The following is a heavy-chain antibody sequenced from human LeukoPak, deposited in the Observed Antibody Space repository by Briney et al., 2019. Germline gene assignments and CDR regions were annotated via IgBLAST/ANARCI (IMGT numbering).Heavy chain of an antibody. V-gene: IGHV3-66*04. CDR1: GFTVSSNY. Sequence: GGSLRLSCAASGFTVSSNYMSWVRQAPGKGLEWVSLINSGGSTYYADSVKGRFTISRDNSKNTLYLQMNSLRAEDTAVYFCAKRGVVIRVILVGFHKEAYYFDSWGQGALVTVSS. CDR3: AKRGVVIRVILVGFHKEAYYFDS. J-gene: IGHJ4*02. D-gene: IGHD3-22*01. CDR2: INSGGST.